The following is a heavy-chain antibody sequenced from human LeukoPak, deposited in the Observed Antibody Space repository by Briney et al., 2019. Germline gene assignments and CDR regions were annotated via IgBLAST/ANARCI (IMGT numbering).Heavy chain of an antibody. CDR1: GYNFTNYW. D-gene: IGHD6-6*01. V-gene: IGHV5-10-1*01. Sequence: GESLRSSFKGSGYNFTNYWISWVRQMPGKGLEWMGTIDPSDSYTNYSPSFQGHVTISADKSISTAYLQWSSLKASDTAMYYCARAYSRSRFDYWGQGTLVTVSS. CDR3: ARAYSRSRFDY. J-gene: IGHJ4*02. CDR2: IDPSDSYT.